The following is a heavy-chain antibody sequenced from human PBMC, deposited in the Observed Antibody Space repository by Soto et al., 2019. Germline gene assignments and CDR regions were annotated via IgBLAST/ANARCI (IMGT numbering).Heavy chain of an antibody. CDR1: GYTFTSYD. CDR2: MNPNSGNT. D-gene: IGHD3-3*01. CDR3: ARVTYYDFWSGEPLPYYYYYMDV. J-gene: IGHJ6*03. Sequence: GASVKVSCKASGYTFTSYDINWVRQATGQGLEWMGWMNPNSGNTGYAQKFQGRVTMTRNTSISTAYMELSSLRSEDTAMYYCARVTYYDFWSGEPLPYYYYYMDVWGKGTTVTVSS. V-gene: IGHV1-8*01.